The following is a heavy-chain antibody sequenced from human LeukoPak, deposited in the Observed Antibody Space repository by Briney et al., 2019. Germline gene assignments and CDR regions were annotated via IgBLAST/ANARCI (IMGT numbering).Heavy chain of an antibody. CDR2: MNPNSGNT. Sequence: ASVKVSCKASGYTFTSYDINWVRQATGQGLEWMGWMNPNSGNTGYAQKFQGRVTMTRNTSISTAYMELSSLRSEDTAVYYCARGTTVYDRSSWYWFDPWGQGTLVTVSS. CDR3: ARGTTVYDRSSWYWFDP. J-gene: IGHJ5*02. CDR1: GYTFTSYD. V-gene: IGHV1-8*01. D-gene: IGHD6-13*01.